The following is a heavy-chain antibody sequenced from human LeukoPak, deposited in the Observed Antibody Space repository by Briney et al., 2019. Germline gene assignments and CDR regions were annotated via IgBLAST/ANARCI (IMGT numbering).Heavy chain of an antibody. J-gene: IGHJ5*02. CDR3: ARFVPAASYHWFDP. V-gene: IGHV1-18*01. D-gene: IGHD2-2*01. CDR1: GYTFTSYG. CDR2: ISAYNGNT. Sequence: ASVKVSCQASGYTFTSYGISWVRQAPGQGLEWMGWISAYNGNTNYAQKPQGRVTMTTDTSTSTAYMELRSLRADDTAVYYCARFVPAASYHWFDPWGQGTLVTVSS.